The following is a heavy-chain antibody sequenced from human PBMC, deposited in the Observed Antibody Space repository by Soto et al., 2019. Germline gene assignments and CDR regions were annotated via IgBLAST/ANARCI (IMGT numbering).Heavy chain of an antibody. CDR1: GYTFTNFG. D-gene: IGHD3-16*01. J-gene: IGHJ4*02. V-gene: IGHV1-18*01. Sequence: QVQLVQSGAEVKKPGASVKVSSKASGYTFTNFGISWVRQAPGQGLEWMGWISAYNGNTNYAQKYQGRVTMTTDTSRSTGYMEVRSLGFDDSAVYYGARGGTPIDFRRQGTLLTVSS. CDR2: ISAYNGNT. CDR3: ARGGTPIDF.